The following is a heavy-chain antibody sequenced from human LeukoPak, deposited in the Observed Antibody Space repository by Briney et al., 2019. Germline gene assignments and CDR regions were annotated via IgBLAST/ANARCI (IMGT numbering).Heavy chain of an antibody. D-gene: IGHD2-2*01. Sequence: SETLSLTCTVSGGSIDSYYWSWIRQPPGKGLEWIGYIYYTGSTEYHPSLRSRVTISLDTSKNQFSLKLTSVTAADTAVYYCARVYQSAEYYFDYWGQGNLVSVSS. CDR2: IYYTGST. V-gene: IGHV4-59*01. J-gene: IGHJ4*02. CDR1: GGSIDSYY. CDR3: ARVYQSAEYYFDY.